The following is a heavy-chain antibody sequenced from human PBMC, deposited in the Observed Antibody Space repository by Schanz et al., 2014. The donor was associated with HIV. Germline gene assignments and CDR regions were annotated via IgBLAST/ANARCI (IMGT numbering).Heavy chain of an antibody. CDR2: ISSSSSTI. J-gene: IGHJ5*01. V-gene: IGHV3-48*02. CDR1: GFTFSTYS. D-gene: IGHD6-13*01. Sequence: EVQLVESGGGLVQPGGSLRLSCAASGFTFSTYSMNWVRQAPGKGLEWVSYISSSSSTIYYADSVKGRFTISRDNGKNSLYLQMNSLRDEDTGVYYCAKWGGSSWYWFDSWGQGTQVTVSS. CDR3: AKWGGSSWYWFDS.